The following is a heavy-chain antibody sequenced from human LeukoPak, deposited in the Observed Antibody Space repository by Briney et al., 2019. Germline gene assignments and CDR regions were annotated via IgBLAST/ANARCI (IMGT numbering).Heavy chain of an antibody. CDR1: GGSISSYY. CDR3: ARVYYSRSYDYWYFDL. J-gene: IGHJ2*01. CDR2: IYYSGNT. V-gene: IGHV4-59*01. D-gene: IGHD6-13*01. Sequence: SETLSLTCTVSGGSISSYYWSWIRQPPGKGLEWIGYIYYSGNTNYNPSLKSRVTISVDTSKNQFSLKLRSVTAADTAVYYCARVYYSRSYDYWYFDLWGRGTLVTVSS.